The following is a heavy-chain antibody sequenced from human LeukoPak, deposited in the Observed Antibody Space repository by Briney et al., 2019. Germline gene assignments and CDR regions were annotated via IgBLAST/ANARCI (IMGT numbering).Heavy chain of an antibody. CDR3: ARLSQTPDYYTLGGYYYLGY. CDR2: MNPNTGRT. V-gene: IGHV1-8*01. CDR1: RYTFTSYD. Sequence: ASVKVSCKDSRYTFTSYDINWVREAAGHGLEWMGWMNPNTGRTGYAQKFQGRITMTRDTSINTAYMELTNLRSEDTAIYYCARLSQTPDYYTLGGYYYLGYWGQGTPVTVSS. J-gene: IGHJ4*02. D-gene: IGHD3-10*01.